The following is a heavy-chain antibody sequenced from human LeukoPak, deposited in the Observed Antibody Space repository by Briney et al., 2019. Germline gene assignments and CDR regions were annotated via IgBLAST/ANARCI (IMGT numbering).Heavy chain of an antibody. D-gene: IGHD4-23*01. CDR3: ARETTVVTFDY. V-gene: IGHV1-69*04. J-gene: IGHJ4*02. CDR2: IIPILGIA. CDR1: GGTFSSYA. Sequence: SVKVSCKASGGTFSSYAISWVRQAPGQGLEWMGRIIPILGIANYAQKFQGRVTITADKSTSTAYMELSSQRSEDTAVYYCARETTVVTFDYWGQGTLVTVSS.